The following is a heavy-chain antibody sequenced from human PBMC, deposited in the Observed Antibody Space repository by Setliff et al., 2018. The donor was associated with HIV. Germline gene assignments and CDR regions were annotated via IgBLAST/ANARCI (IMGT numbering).Heavy chain of an antibody. CDR2: IYASGKP. V-gene: IGHV4-4*07. J-gene: IGHJ4*02. CDR1: GDSLNTYY. CDR3: ARGNNDLKSFDY. D-gene: IGHD3-3*01. Sequence: KPSETLSLTCNVSGDSLNTYYWSWIRQSGGKGLEWIGRIYASGKPTFNPSLKSRVRMSVDTSKNQFSLKLTSVTASDTAVYYCARGNNDLKSFDYWGQGALVTVSS.